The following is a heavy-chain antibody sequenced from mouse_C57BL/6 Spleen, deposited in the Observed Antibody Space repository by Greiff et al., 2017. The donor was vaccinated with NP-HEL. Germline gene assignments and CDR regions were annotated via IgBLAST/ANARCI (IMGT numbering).Heavy chain of an antibody. Sequence: EVQLVESGGGLVQPKGSLKLSCAASGFSFNTYAMNWVRQAPGKGLEWVARIRSKSNNYATYYADSVKDRFTISRDDSESMLYLQMNNLKTEDTAMYYCVRPSTTVEDLCWFAYWGQGTLVTVSA. CDR1: GFSFNTYA. J-gene: IGHJ3*01. CDR2: IRSKSNNYAT. V-gene: IGHV10-1*01. CDR3: VRPSTTVEDLCWFAY. D-gene: IGHD1-1*01.